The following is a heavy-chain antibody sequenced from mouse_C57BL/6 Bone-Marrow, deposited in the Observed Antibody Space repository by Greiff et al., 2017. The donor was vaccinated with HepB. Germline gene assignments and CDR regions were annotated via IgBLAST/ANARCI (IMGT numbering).Heavy chain of an antibody. CDR1: GYTFTSYG. CDR3: ARGDYYGSSSGYFDY. J-gene: IGHJ2*01. CDR2: IYPRSGNT. D-gene: IGHD1-1*01. V-gene: IGHV1-81*01. Sequence: QVQLKQSGAELPRPGASVKLSCKASGYTFTSYGISWVKQRTGQGLEWIGEIYPRSGNTYYNEKFKGKATLTADKSSSTAYMELRSLTSEDSAVYFCARGDYYGSSSGYFDYWGQGTTLTVSS.